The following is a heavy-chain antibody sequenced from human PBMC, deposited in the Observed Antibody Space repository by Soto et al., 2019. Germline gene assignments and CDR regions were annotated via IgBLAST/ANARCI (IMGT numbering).Heavy chain of an antibody. CDR1: GFTFSDYY. V-gene: IGHV3-11*01. CDR3: GTSAQYSGYGWGGALY. Sequence: GGSLRLSCAASGFTFSDYYMSWIRQAPGKGLEWVSYISSSGSTIYYADSVKGRFTISRDNAKNSLYLQMNSLRAEDTAVYYCGTSAQYSGYGWGGALYWGQGTLVTVSS. J-gene: IGHJ4*02. D-gene: IGHD5-12*01. CDR2: ISSSGSTI.